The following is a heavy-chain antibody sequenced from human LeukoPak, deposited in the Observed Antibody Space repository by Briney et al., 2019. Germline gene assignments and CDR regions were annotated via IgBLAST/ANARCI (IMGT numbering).Heavy chain of an antibody. Sequence: SQTLSLTCAISGDSVSSNSAAWNWIRQSPSRGLEWLGRTYYRSKWYNDYAVSVKSRMTINPDTSKNQFSLQLNSVTPEDTAVYYCARIPVAAAGPTNYYYYGMDVWGQGTTVTVSS. V-gene: IGHV6-1*01. J-gene: IGHJ6*02. CDR1: GDSVSSNSAA. D-gene: IGHD6-13*01. CDR2: TYYRSKWYN. CDR3: ARIPVAAAGPTNYYYYGMDV.